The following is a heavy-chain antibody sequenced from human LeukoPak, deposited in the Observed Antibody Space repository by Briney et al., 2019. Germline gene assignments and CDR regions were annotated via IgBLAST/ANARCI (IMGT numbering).Heavy chain of an antibody. CDR2: IYHSGST. D-gene: IGHD2-2*01. CDR3: ARGVVPAASDAFDI. V-gene: IGHV4-38-2*02. CDR1: GYSISSGYY. J-gene: IGHJ3*02. Sequence: SETLSLTCTVSGYSISSGYYWGWIRQLPGKGLEWIGSIYHSGSTYYNPSLKSRVTISVDTSKNQFSLKLSSVTGADTAVYYCARGVVPAASDAFDIWGQGTMVTDSS.